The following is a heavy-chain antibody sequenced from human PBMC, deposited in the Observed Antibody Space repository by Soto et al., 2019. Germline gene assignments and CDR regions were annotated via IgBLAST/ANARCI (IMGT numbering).Heavy chain of an antibody. CDR2: IKSKTDGGTT. CDR1: GFTFSNAW. V-gene: IGHV3-15*01. Sequence: GGSLRLSCAASGFTFSNAWMSWVRQAPGKGLEWVGRIKSKTDGGTTDYAAPVKGRFTISRDDSKNTLYLQMNSLKTEDTAVYYCTTPGPFWSGTNWFDPWGQGTLVTVSS. J-gene: IGHJ5*02. CDR3: TTPGPFWSGTNWFDP. D-gene: IGHD3-3*01.